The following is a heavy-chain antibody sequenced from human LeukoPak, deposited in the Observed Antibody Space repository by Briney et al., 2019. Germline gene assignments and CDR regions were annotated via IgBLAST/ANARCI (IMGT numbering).Heavy chain of an antibody. D-gene: IGHD6-6*01. CDR3: ARDRGIAARVYYYYYMDV. J-gene: IGHJ6*03. CDR2: INWNGGST. V-gene: IGHV3-20*04. Sequence: GGSLRLSCAASGFTFDDYGMSWVRQAPGKGLEWVSGINWNGGSTGYADSVKGRFTISRDNAKNSLYLQMNSLRAEDTALYYCARDRGIAARVYYYYYMDVWGKGTTVTVSS. CDR1: GFTFDDYG.